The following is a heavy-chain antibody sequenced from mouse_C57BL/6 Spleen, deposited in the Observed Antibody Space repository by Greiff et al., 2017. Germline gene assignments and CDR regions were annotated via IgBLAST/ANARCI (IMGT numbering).Heavy chain of an antibody. D-gene: IGHD2-5*01. CDR3: ATYYSNCVDAMDY. V-gene: IGHV5-17*01. J-gene: IGHJ4*01. CDR1: GFTFSDYG. CDR2: ISSGSSTI. Sequence: VQLKESGGGLVKPGGSLKLSCAASGFTFSDYGMHWVRQAPEKGLEWVAYISSGSSTIYYADTVKGRFTISRDNAKNTLFLQMTSLRSEDTAMYYCATYYSNCVDAMDYWGQGTSVTVSS.